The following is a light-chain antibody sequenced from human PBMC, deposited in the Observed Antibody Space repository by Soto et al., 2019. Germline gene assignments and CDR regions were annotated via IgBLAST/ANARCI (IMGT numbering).Light chain of an antibody. CDR3: QSYDSSLSAPV. CDR1: SSNIGAGYD. CDR2: GNS. J-gene: IGLJ1*01. V-gene: IGLV1-40*01. Sequence: QSVLTQPPSVSGAPGQRVTISCTGSSSNIGAGYDVHWYQQLPGTAPKLLIYGNSNRPSGVPDRFSGSKSGTSASLAITGRQAEEEADYYCQSYDSSLSAPVFGAGTKLTVL.